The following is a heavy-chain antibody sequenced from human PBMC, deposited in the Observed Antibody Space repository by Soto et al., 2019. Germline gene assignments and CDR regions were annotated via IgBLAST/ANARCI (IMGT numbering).Heavy chain of an antibody. CDR2: INPSGGST. CDR1: GYTYTSYY. V-gene: IGHV1-46*03. J-gene: IGHJ3*02. CDR3: AATTAERGGTDAFDI. D-gene: IGHD4-17*01. Sequence: QVQLVQSGAEVKKPGASVKVSWKASGYTYTSYYMHWVRQTPGQGLEWMGIINPSGGSTSYAQKFQGRVTMTRDTSTSTVYMELSSLRSEDTAVYYCAATTAERGGTDAFDIWGQGTMVTVSS.